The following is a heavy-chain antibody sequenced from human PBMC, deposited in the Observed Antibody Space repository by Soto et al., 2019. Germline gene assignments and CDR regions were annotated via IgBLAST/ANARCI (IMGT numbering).Heavy chain of an antibody. D-gene: IGHD5-12*01. CDR2: IYYSGST. CDR1: GGSISSGGYY. V-gene: IGHV4-31*03. J-gene: IGHJ4*02. Sequence: SETLSLTCTVSGGSISSGGYYWSWIRQHPGKGLEWIGYIYYSGSTYYNPSLKSRVTISVDTSKNQFSLKLSSVTAADTAVYYCARDRPRDGYNYFDYWGQGTLVTVSS. CDR3: ARDRPRDGYNYFDY.